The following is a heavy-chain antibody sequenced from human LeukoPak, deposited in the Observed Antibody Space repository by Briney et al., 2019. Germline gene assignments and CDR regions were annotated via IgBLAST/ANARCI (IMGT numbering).Heavy chain of an antibody. CDR2: ISSSSSYI. Sequence: GGSLRLSCAASGFTFSSYSMNWVRQAPGKGLEWVSSISSSSSYIYYADSVKGRFTISRDNAMNSLYLQMNSLRAEDTAVYYCAKVRWDNSGWYYLDYWGQGTLVTVSS. J-gene: IGHJ4*02. D-gene: IGHD6-19*01. CDR1: GFTFSSYS. V-gene: IGHV3-21*01. CDR3: AKVRWDNSGWYYLDY.